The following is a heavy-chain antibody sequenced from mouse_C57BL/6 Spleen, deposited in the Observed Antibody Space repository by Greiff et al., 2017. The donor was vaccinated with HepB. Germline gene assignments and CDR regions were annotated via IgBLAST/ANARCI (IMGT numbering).Heavy chain of an antibody. Sequence: VQLQQPGAELVMPGASVKLSCKASGYTFTSYWMHWVKQRPGQGLEWIGEIDPSDSYTNYNQKFKGKSTLTVDKSSSTAYMQLSSLTSEDSAVYYCARSYSNYRYAMDYWGQGTSVTVSS. CDR3: ARSYSNYRYAMDY. D-gene: IGHD2-5*01. CDR2: IDPSDSYT. CDR1: GYTFTSYW. J-gene: IGHJ4*01. V-gene: IGHV1-69*01.